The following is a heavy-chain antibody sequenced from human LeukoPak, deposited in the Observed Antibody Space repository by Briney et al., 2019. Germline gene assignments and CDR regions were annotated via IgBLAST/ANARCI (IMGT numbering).Heavy chain of an antibody. V-gene: IGHV3-21*01. CDR1: GFTFSSYN. D-gene: IGHD2-15*01. Sequence: GGSLRLSCAASGFTFSSYNMNWVRQAPGKGMEWVSSISSSSTYIYYADSVKGRFTISRDNAKNSLYLQMNSLRAEDTAVYYCARERQSVVDWDFWGQGTLVTVSS. J-gene: IGHJ4*02. CDR2: ISSSSTYI. CDR3: ARERQSVVDWDF.